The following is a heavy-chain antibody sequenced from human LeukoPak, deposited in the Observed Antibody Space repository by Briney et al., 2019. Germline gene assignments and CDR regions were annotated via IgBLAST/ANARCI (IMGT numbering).Heavy chain of an antibody. Sequence: QPGGSLRLSCAAYGFTFSSYATSSASLAPGKGLEWDSAISGSGGSTYYADSVKGRFTISRDNSKNTLYLQMNSLGAEDTAVYYCAKIHYYDSNYDAFDIWGQGTMVTVSS. D-gene: IGHD3-22*01. CDR2: ISGSGGST. CDR3: AKIHYYDSNYDAFDI. V-gene: IGHV3-23*01. J-gene: IGHJ3*02. CDR1: GFTFSSYA.